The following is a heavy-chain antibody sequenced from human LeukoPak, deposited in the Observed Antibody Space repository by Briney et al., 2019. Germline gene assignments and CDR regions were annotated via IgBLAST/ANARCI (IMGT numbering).Heavy chain of an antibody. CDR1: GFTFSNYW. V-gene: IGHV3-7*01. Sequence: GGSLRLSCAASGFTFSNYWMAWVRQAPGKGLEWVANIKQDGSEKHYVDSVKGRFTISRDNAKNSLYLQMNSLRAEDAAVYYCARDSAGRYYYYMDVWGKGTTVTVSS. D-gene: IGHD2-15*01. CDR3: ARDSAGRYYYYMDV. J-gene: IGHJ6*03. CDR2: IKQDGSEK.